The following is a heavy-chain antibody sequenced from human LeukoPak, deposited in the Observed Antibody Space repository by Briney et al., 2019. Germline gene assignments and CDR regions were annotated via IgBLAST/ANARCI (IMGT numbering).Heavy chain of an antibody. D-gene: IGHD3-16*02. CDR3: ARHRSYFDY. CDR2: IYYSGRT. CDR1: GGSISSYY. V-gene: IGHV4-59*08. Sequence: PSETRSLTCTVPGGSISSYYWSWIRQPPGKGLEWIGYIYYSGRTNYTPSLKSRVTISVDTSKNQFSLKLSSVTAADTAVYYCARHRSYFDYWGQGTLVTVSS. J-gene: IGHJ4*02.